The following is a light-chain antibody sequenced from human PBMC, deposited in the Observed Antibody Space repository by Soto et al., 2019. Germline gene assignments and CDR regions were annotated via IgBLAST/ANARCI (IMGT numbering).Light chain of an antibody. V-gene: IGLV1-40*01. Sequence: QAVVTQPPSVSGAPGQRVTISCTGSSSNIGAGYDVHWYQQLPGTAPKLLIYGNSNRPSGVPDRFSGSNSGTSASLAITGLQAEGDADYYCQSYDSSLSAVVFGGGTKLTVL. J-gene: IGLJ2*01. CDR1: SSNIGAGYD. CDR2: GNS. CDR3: QSYDSSLSAVV.